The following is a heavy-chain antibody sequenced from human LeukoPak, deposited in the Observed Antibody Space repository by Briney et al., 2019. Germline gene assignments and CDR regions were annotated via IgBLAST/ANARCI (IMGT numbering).Heavy chain of an antibody. CDR2: ISISGSDT. Sequence: GGSLRLSCAASGFAFSDYYMSWIRQAPGKGLDWLSYISISGSDTFYADSVSGRFTISRDNAKNSLFLQMNSLRVEDTAVYYCAKDSRVYYGSGSYYPRDYWGQGTLVTVSS. CDR3: AKDSRVYYGSGSYYPRDY. CDR1: GFAFSDYY. D-gene: IGHD3-10*01. J-gene: IGHJ4*02. V-gene: IGHV3-11*01.